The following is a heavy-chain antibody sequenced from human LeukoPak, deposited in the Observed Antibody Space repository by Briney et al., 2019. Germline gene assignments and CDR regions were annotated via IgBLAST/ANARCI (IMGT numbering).Heavy chain of an antibody. J-gene: IGHJ4*02. CDR3: AREKLDTRGYVDY. CDR1: GFSLSGYS. V-gene: IGHV3-7*01. CDR2: TKGDGSKT. Sequence: PGGSLRLSCAASGFSLSGYSMTWFRQAPGTGPEWVANTKGDGSKTFHVVSVKGRVTISSDPAKSSLFLQMNSLRAEDTAVYYCAREKLDTRGYVDYWGQGTLVTVSS. D-gene: IGHD3-22*01.